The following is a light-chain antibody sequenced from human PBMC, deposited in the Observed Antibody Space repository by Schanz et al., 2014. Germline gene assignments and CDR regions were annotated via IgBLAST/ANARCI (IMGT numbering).Light chain of an antibody. CDR1: QSVSSY. Sequence: EIVLTQSPATLSLSPGERATLSCRASQSVSSYLAWYQHKPGQAPRLLIYDASNRATGIPDRFSGSGSGTDFTLTISRLEPEDFAVYYCQHYGSSLWTFGQGTKVEVK. CDR3: QHYGSSLWT. V-gene: IGKV3-20*01. J-gene: IGKJ1*01. CDR2: DAS.